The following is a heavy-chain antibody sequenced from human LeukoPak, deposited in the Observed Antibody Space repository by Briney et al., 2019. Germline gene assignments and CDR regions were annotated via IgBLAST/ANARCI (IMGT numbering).Heavy chain of an antibody. J-gene: IGHJ4*02. CDR2: ISDGGGST. CDR3: AEGRSTAYGDH. CDR1: GFTFNYYA. Sequence: GGSLRLSCAASGFTFNYYAMTWVRQAPGKGLEWVSTISDGGGSTYYADSVKGRFTISRDNSKNTLYLQMSSLRAEDTAVYYCAEGRSTAYGDHWGQGTLVTVSS. D-gene: IGHD1-1*01. V-gene: IGHV3-23*01.